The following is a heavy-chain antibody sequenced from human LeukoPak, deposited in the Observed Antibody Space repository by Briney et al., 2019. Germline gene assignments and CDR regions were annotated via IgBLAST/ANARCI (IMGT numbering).Heavy chain of an antibody. J-gene: IGHJ4*02. CDR3: ARMRGVTNTDYFDY. D-gene: IGHD5-12*01. Sequence: PGGSLRLSCAASGFTFSSYSMNWVRQAPGKGLEWVSYISSGSGTIYYADSVKGRFTISRDNSQNTLYLQMNSLRAEDTAVYYCARMRGVTNTDYFDYWGQGTLVTVSS. CDR2: ISSGSGTI. CDR1: GFTFSSYS. V-gene: IGHV3-48*01.